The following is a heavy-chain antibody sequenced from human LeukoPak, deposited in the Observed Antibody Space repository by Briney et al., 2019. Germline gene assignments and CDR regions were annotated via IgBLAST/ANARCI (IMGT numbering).Heavy chain of an antibody. V-gene: IGHV3-7*01. CDR2: IKPDGSEK. J-gene: IGHJ4*02. CDR3: ARERMYSRSGSTFPYYDY. D-gene: IGHD3-10*01. Sequence: GGSLRLSCAASGFTFSSYWMSWVRQAPGKGLEWVANIKPDGSEKYYVDSVKGRFTISRDNARNALFLEMNSLRAEDTAVYYCARERMYSRSGSTFPYYDYWGQGTLVIVSS. CDR1: GFTFSSYW.